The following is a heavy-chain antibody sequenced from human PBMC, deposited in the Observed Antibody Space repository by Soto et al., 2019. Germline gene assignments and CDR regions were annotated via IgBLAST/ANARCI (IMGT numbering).Heavy chain of an antibody. V-gene: IGHV3-7*01. Sequence: GGSLRLSCAASGFTFSSYLMSWVRQAPGKGLEWVANIKQDGSEKYYVDSVKGRFTISRDNAKNSLYLQMNSLRAEDTAVYYCARDRYSSGWYVDYWGQGTLVTVSS. J-gene: IGHJ4*02. CDR2: IKQDGSEK. CDR1: GFTFSSYL. D-gene: IGHD6-19*01. CDR3: ARDRYSSGWYVDY.